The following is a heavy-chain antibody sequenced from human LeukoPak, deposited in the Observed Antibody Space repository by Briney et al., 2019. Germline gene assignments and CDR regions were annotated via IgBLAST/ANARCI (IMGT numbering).Heavy chain of an antibody. CDR3: AKNGGYYYGSGNWFDP. CDR1: GGSISSYY. Sequence: SETLSLTCSVSGGSISSYYWNWIRQSPGKGLEWIGYIYYSGNTNYNPSHKSRVTISVDTSKNQFSLKLSSVTAADTAVYYCAKNGGYYYGSGNWFDPWGQGTLVTVSS. D-gene: IGHD3-10*01. V-gene: IGHV4-59*01. CDR2: IYYSGNT. J-gene: IGHJ5*02.